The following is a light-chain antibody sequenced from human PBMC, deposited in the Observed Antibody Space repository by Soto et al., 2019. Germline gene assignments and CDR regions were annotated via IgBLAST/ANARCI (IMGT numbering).Light chain of an antibody. V-gene: IGKV1-8*01. CDR3: QQYYSYPLT. Sequence: AIRMTQSPSSLSASTGDRVTITCRASQGISSYLAWYQQKPGKAPKLLIYAASTLQSVVPSRFSGSGSGTDFTLTISCLQSEDFATCYCQQYYSYPLTFGGGTKVEIK. CDR2: AAS. CDR1: QGISSY. J-gene: IGKJ4*01.